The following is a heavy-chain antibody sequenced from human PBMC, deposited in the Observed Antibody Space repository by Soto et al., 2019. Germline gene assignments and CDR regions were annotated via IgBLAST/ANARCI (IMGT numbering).Heavy chain of an antibody. V-gene: IGHV3-15*07. D-gene: IGHD3-10*01. CDR2: IKSKTDGGTT. J-gene: IGHJ4*02. Sequence: GGSLRLSCAVSGFAFIDAWMNWVRQAPGEGLEWVGRIKSKTDGGTTDYAAPVKGRFTISRDDSKNTLYLQMNSLRADDTALYYCTTDRRDGFREVWGLGTLVTVSS. CDR1: GFAFIDAW. CDR3: TTDRRDGFREV.